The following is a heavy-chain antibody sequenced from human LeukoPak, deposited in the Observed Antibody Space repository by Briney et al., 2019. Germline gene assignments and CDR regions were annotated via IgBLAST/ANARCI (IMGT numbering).Heavy chain of an antibody. Sequence: SETLSLTCTVSGYSISSGYYWGWIRQPPGKGLEWIGSIYYSGSTYYNPSLKSRVTISVDTSKSQFSLKLSSVTAADTAVYYCARRGYSSPFDYWGQGTLVTVSS. CDR1: GYSISSGYY. CDR3: ARRGYSSPFDY. J-gene: IGHJ4*02. CDR2: IYYSGST. D-gene: IGHD6-13*01. V-gene: IGHV4-38-2*02.